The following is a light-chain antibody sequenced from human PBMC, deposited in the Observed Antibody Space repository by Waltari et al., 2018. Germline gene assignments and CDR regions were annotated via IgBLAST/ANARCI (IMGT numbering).Light chain of an antibody. CDR2: RNN. CDR3: AAWDDSLSGKV. CDR1: SSNIGSNL. V-gene: IGLV1-44*01. J-gene: IGLJ3*02. Sequence: QTVLTQPPSASGTTGQRVTISCSGSSSNIGSNLVKWYRQRPGTAPKRLVYRNNQRPSGVPDRFSGSKSGTSASLAISGLQSEDEADYYCAAWDDSLSGKVCGGGTKLTVL.